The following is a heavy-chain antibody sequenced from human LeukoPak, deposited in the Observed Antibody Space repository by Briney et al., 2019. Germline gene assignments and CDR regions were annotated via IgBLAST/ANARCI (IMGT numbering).Heavy chain of an antibody. V-gene: IGHV1-2*02. CDR2: INPNSGGT. CDR1: GYTFTGYY. D-gene: IGHD3-9*01. Sequence: GGSLRLSCAASGYTFTGYYMHWVRQAPGQGLEWMGWINPNSGGTNYAQKFQGRVTMTRDTSISTAYMELSRLRSDDTAVYYCARSIHFDWLFDYWGQGTLVTVSS. CDR3: ARSIHFDWLFDY. J-gene: IGHJ4*02.